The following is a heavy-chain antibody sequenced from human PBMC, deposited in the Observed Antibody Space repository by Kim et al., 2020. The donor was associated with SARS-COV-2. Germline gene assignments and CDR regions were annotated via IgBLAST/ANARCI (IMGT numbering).Heavy chain of an antibody. J-gene: IGHJ4*02. CDR1: GYSFTSYW. CDR2: IDPSDSYT. Sequence: GESLKISCKGSGYSFTSYWISWVRQMPGKGLEWMGRIDPSDSYTNYSPSFQGHVTISADKHISTAYLQWSSLKAADTAVYYCAGHHYDILTGLTHIDYWGQGTLVTVSS. D-gene: IGHD3-9*01. V-gene: IGHV5-10-1*01. CDR3: AGHHYDILTGLTHIDY.